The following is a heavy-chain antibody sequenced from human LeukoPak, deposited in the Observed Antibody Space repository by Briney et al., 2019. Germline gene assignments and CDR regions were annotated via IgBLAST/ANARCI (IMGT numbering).Heavy chain of an antibody. Sequence: PSETLSLTCTVSGTSISTSSYSWGWIRQPPGQGLEWIGSVYYSGTTHYNPSLKSRVTISVDMSRNQFSLKLFSVTASDTAVYFCAGQDDYYDRTGYRGGYFDYWGQGTLVTVSS. CDR2: VYYSGTT. J-gene: IGHJ4*02. CDR3: AGQDDYYDRTGYRGGYFDY. CDR1: GTSISTSSYS. D-gene: IGHD3-22*01. V-gene: IGHV4-39*01.